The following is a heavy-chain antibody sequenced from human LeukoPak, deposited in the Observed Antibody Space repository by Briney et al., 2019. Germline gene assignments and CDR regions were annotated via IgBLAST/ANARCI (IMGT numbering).Heavy chain of an antibody. J-gene: IGHJ4*02. D-gene: IGHD3-3*01. V-gene: IGHV3-30*02. CDR3: AKGGVLYVLRLLEWLFDY. CDR2: IRYDGSNK. CDR1: GFTFSSYG. Sequence: GGSLRLSCTASGFTFSSYGMHWLRQAPGKGLEWVSFIRYDGSNKYYTDSVRGRFTISRDNSKNTLYVQMNCLRGGDTAVYHCAKGGVLYVLRLLEWLFDYWGQGTLVAVSS.